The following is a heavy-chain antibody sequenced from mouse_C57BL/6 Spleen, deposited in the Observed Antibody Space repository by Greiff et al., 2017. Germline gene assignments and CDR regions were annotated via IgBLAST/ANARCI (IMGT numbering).Heavy chain of an antibody. Sequence: EVKLMESGGELVKPGGSLKLSCAASGFTFSSYGMSWVSQTTDKRLEWVATISSGGSYTYYPDSVKGRFTISRDNAKNTLYLQMSSLKSEDTAMYYCARQGSSGYEDYAMDYWGQGTSVTVSS. CDR2: ISSGGSYT. CDR1: GFTFSSYG. CDR3: ARQGSSGYEDYAMDY. J-gene: IGHJ4*01. D-gene: IGHD3-2*02. V-gene: IGHV5-6*01.